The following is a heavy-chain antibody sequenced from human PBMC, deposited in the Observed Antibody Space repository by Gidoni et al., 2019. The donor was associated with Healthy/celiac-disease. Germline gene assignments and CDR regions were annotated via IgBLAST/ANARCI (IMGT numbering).Heavy chain of an antibody. D-gene: IGHD3-3*01. Sequence: QITLKESGPPLVTPTQTLTLTCTFSGFSFSTSGVGVGWIRQPPGKDLVWLALIYCDDDKRYSPSLNSRHTITKDTSNNQVVLTMTNMDPVDTDTYYCAHTPYEAGIFTTFYYGMDVWGQGTTVTVSS. V-gene: IGHV2-5*02. J-gene: IGHJ6*02. CDR3: AHTPYEAGIFTTFYYGMDV. CDR2: IYCDDDK. CDR1: GFSFSTSGVG.